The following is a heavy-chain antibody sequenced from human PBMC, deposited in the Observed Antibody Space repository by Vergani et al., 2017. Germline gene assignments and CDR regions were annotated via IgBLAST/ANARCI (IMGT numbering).Heavy chain of an antibody. D-gene: IGHD3-16*01. V-gene: IGHV4-39*01. CDR2: VFHSGSA. CDR3: ARQFWVSQGVRAFEA. Sequence: QLQLQESCPGRVKASATLSLTCSVSGVSIRSSNYYWGWIRQPPGKGLEWIATVFHSGSAYYNPSLRRRVTMSVETSKNQFSLRLTTLTAADTAVYYCARQFWVSQGVRAFEAWGRGTEVSVSS. CDR1: GVSIRSSNYY. J-gene: IGHJ3*01.